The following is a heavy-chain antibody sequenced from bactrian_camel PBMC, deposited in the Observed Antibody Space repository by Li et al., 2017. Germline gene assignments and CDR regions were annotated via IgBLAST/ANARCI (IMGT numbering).Heavy chain of an antibody. CDR3: AAGRRQVVAGTGTSYCSLKEYDFNY. CDR2: VFVDGTT. CDR1: GFIYDTYC. J-gene: IGHJ4*01. V-gene: IGHV3S55*01. Sequence: HVQLVESGGGSVQAGGSLRLSCTASGFIYDTYCMAYFRQYPGNERLGVAVVFVDGTTGYSESVKGRFTISRDNAKNTVYLQMNNLKPEDTAMYYCAAGRRQVVAGTGTSYCSLKEYDFNYWGQGTQVTVS. D-gene: IGHD6*01.